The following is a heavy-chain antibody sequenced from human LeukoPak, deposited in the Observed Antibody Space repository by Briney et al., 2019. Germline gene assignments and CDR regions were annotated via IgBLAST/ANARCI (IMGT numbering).Heavy chain of an antibody. CDR1: GDSVSSNRVT. D-gene: IGHD6-19*01. CDR2: TYYRSKWSN. Sequence: SQTLSLTCAISGDSVSSNRVTWNWVRQSPSRGLEWLGRTYYRSKWSNDYAVSVKSRITINPDTSRNQSSLQLNSVTPEDTAVYYCGRARSGVFDYWGQGTLVTVSS. J-gene: IGHJ4*02. V-gene: IGHV6-1*01. CDR3: GRARSGVFDY.